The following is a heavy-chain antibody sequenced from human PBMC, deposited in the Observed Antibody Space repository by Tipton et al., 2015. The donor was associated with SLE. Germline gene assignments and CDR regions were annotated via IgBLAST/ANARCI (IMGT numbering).Heavy chain of an antibody. Sequence: TLSLTCSVYDGSFSGYYWTWIRQPPGKGLEWIGEINHSGSTNYNPSLKSRVTISIDTSKNQFSLKLRSVTAADTAIYYCAREGGGPDYWGRGTLVTVSS. CDR1: DGSFSGYY. D-gene: IGHD1-26*01. V-gene: IGHV4-34*01. J-gene: IGHJ4*02. CDR3: AREGGGPDY. CDR2: INHSGST.